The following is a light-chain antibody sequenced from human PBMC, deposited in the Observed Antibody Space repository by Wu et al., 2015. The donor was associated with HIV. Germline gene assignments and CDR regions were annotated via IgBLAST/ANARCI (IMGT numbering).Light chain of an antibody. Sequence: EVVLTQSPATLSLSPGERATLSCRASRSVNSLLAWYQQKPGQAPRLLIYAASQKATDIPARFSGRGSGTDFTLTISSLEPEDFAVYYCQQHSNWPLTFGQGTRLEI. CDR2: AAS. V-gene: IGKV3-11*01. CDR1: RSVNSL. CDR3: QQHSNWPLT. J-gene: IGKJ5*01.